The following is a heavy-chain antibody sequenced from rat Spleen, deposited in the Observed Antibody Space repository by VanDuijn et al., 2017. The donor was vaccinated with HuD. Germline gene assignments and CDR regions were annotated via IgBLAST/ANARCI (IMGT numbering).Heavy chain of an antibody. CDR3: ATPSPTRVSLGWFAY. V-gene: IGHV5S10*01. D-gene: IGHD1-4*01. J-gene: IGHJ3*01. Sequence: EVQLVESGGGLVQPGRSMKLSCAASGFTFSSFPMAWVRQAPTKGLEWVATIIYDGSRTYYRDSVKGRFTISRDNAKSTLYLQMDSLRSEDTATYYCATPSPTRVSLGWFAYWGQGTLVTVSS. CDR2: IIYDGSRT. CDR1: GFTFSSFP.